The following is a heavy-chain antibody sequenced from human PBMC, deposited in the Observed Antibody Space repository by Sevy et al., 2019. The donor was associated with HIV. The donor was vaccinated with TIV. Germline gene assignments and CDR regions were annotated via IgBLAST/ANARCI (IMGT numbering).Heavy chain of an antibody. Sequence: SETLSLTCTVSGGSISSYYWSWIRQPAGKGLEWIGRIYTSGSTNYNPSLKSRVTMSVDTSKNQFSLKLSSVTAADTAVYYCARYTKLGQPRYYYYYYGMDVWGQGTTVTVSS. CDR1: GGSISSYY. D-gene: IGHD2-8*01. V-gene: IGHV4-4*07. CDR3: ARYTKLGQPRYYYYYYGMDV. CDR2: IYTSGST. J-gene: IGHJ6*02.